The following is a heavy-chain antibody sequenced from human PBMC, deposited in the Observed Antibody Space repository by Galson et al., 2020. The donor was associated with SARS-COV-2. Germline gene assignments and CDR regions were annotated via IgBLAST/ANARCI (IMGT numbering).Heavy chain of an antibody. J-gene: IGHJ4*02. V-gene: IGHV4-59*08. CDR1: GGSISTYY. D-gene: IGHD3-10*01. Sequence: ASETLSLTCTVSGGSISTYYWSWIRQPPGKGLEWIGYLYYGGNTHYNTSLQSRVTISVDTSKSQFSLKLNSVTAADTAVYYCARLPVVRGVDSWGQGILVTVTS. CDR2: LYYGGNT. CDR3: ARLPVVRGVDS.